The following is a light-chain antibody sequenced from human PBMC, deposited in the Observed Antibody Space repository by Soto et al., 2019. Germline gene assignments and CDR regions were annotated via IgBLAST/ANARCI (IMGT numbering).Light chain of an antibody. V-gene: IGKV3-11*01. CDR2: DAS. J-gene: IGKJ1*01. CDR3: QQRSNWPRT. Sequence: EIVLPQSPATLSLSPGERATLSCRASQSVSSYLAWYQQKPGQAPRLLIYDASNSATGIPARFSGSGSGTAFTLTISSLEPEDFAVYYCQQRSNWPRTFGQGTKVEIK. CDR1: QSVSSY.